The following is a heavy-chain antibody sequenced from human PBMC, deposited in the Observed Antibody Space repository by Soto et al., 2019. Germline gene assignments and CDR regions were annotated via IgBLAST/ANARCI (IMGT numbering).Heavy chain of an antibody. Sequence: QTPSLTCALSRDSVSSNSAAWDWVRQSPSRGLEWLGRTYYRSKWYNDYAVSVKSLITINPVTSKNQFSLQLNSVTPADTAVYYCARGMVRGVNNWFDPWGQGTLVTVSS. CDR3: ARGMVRGVNNWFDP. V-gene: IGHV6-1*01. CDR2: TYYRSKWYN. J-gene: IGHJ5*02. D-gene: IGHD3-10*01. CDR1: RDSVSSNSAA.